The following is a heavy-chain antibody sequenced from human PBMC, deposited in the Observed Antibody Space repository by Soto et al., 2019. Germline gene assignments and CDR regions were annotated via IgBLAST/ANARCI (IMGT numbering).Heavy chain of an antibody. Sequence: ESGGGLVQPGGSLRLSCAASGFTFSSYWMSWVRQAPGKGLEWVANIKQDGSEKYYVDSVKGRFTISRDNAKNSLYLQMNSLRAEDTAVYYCARASGVVVPAAAFYYYYGMDVWGQGTTVTVSS. V-gene: IGHV3-7*03. CDR1: GFTFSSYW. CDR2: IKQDGSEK. J-gene: IGHJ6*02. CDR3: ARASGVVVPAAAFYYYYGMDV. D-gene: IGHD2-2*01.